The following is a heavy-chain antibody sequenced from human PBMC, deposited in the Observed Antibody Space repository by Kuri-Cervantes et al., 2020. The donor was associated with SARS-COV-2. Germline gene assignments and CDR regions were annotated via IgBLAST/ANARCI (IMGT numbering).Heavy chain of an antibody. CDR1: GSTFSSYA. CDR3: ARSQYSSSWSWGMDV. V-gene: IGHV3-23*01. J-gene: IGHJ6*02. CDR2: ISGSGGST. D-gene: IGHD6-13*01. Sequence: GESLKISCAASGSTFSSYAMSWVRQAPGKGLEWVSAISGSGGSTYYADSVKGRFTISRDNSKNTLYLQMNSLRAEDTAVYYCARSQYSSSWSWGMDVWGQGTTVTVSS.